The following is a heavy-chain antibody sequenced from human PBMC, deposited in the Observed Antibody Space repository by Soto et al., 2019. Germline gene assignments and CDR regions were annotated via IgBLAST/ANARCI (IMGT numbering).Heavy chain of an antibody. J-gene: IGHJ4*02. V-gene: IGHV4-4*02. CDR1: GGSISSNNW. CDR2: IYYSGST. Sequence: SETLSLTCTVSGGSISSNNWWSWVRQPPGKGLEWIGYIYYSGSTNYNPSLKSRVTISVDTSKNQFSLKLSSVTAADTAVYYCARRYGGNFDYWGKGTLVTVSS. CDR3: ARRYGGNFDY. D-gene: IGHD3-16*01.